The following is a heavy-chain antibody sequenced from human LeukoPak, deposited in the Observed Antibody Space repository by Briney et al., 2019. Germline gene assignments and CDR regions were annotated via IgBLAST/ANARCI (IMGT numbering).Heavy chain of an antibody. CDR3: ARVLEYYYYYGMDV. D-gene: IGHD1-1*01. CDR1: GYTFTSYG. V-gene: IGHV1-18*01. CDR2: ISAYNGNT. Sequence: ASVNVSCKASGYTFTSYGISWVRQAPGQGLEWMGWISAYNGNTNYAQKLQGRVTMTTDTSTSTAYMELRSLRSDDTAVYYCARVLEYYYYYGMDVWGQGTTVTVSS. J-gene: IGHJ6*02.